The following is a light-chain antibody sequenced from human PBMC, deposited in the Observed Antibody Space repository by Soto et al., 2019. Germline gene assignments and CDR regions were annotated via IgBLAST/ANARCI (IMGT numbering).Light chain of an antibody. CDR3: QQYGYSFTA. CDR2: GAS. CDR1: QSVSSSY. V-gene: IGKV3-20*01. J-gene: IGKJ1*01. Sequence: EILLTQSPGTLSLSPGERATLSCRASQSVSSSYLYWSQLKPGQTPRLLIYGASSRATGSPDTFSGSGSGTDFTLTISRLEPEDFSVYYCQQYGYSFTAFGQGTNV.